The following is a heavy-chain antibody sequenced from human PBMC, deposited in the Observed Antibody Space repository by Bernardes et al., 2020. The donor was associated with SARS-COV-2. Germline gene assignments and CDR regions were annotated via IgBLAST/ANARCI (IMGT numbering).Heavy chain of an antibody. CDR1: GGSISSYY. CDR3: ARHANGYYYLYYFDY. D-gene: IGHD3-22*01. V-gene: IGHV4-59*08. J-gene: IGHJ4*02. Sequence: SEPLSLTCTVSGGSISSYYWSWIRQPPGKGLEWIGYIYYSGSTNYNPSLKSRVTISVDTSKNQFSLKLSSVTAADTAVYYCARHANGYYYLYYFDYWGQGTLVTVSS. CDR2: IYYSGST.